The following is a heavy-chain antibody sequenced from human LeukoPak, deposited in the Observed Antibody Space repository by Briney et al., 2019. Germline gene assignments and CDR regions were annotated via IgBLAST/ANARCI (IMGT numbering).Heavy chain of an antibody. CDR3: ARGASRISWPGIDY. V-gene: IGHV3-53*01. J-gene: IGHJ4*02. CDR2: SYSAGAT. D-gene: IGHD3-3*02. Sequence: GGSLRLSCAASGFTVSSNHMTWVRQSPGRGLEWLSSSYSAGATYYADSVKGRFTISRDHSNNSVSLQMTNLRVEDTVIYYCARGASRISWPGIDYWGQGTLVTVSS. CDR1: GFTVSSNH.